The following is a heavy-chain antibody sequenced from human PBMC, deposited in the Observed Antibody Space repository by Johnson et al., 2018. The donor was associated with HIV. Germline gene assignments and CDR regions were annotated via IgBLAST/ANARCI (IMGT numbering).Heavy chain of an antibody. CDR3: ARGQLDNAFDI. D-gene: IGHD6-13*01. CDR1: GFRFSDYY. J-gene: IGHJ3*02. Sequence: VQLVESGGGLVKPGGSLRLSCAASGFRFSDYYMSWIRQAPGKGLEWVSYISSSGTTKYYADSVKGRFTISRDNAKNSLYLQMNSLRAEDTSVYYWARGQLDNAFDIWGQGTMVTVFS. CDR2: ISSSGTTK. V-gene: IGHV3-11*04.